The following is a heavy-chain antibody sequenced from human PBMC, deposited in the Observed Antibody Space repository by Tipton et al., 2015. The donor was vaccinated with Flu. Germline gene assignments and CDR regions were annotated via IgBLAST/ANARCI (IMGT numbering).Heavy chain of an antibody. CDR2: INPNSGGT. CDR3: ATVKPTGYLGTAAGWFDT. Sequence: QLVQSGAETKKPGASVKVSCKASGYTFTGYYMHWVRQAPGQGLEWMGWINPNSGGTNSAQSFQGRVTMTRDTSISTAYMEMTRLRSDDTAVYYCATVKPTGYLGTAAGWFDTWGQRTLVTVSS. J-gene: IGHJ5*02. V-gene: IGHV1-2*02. D-gene: IGHD6-13*01. CDR1: GYTFTGYY.